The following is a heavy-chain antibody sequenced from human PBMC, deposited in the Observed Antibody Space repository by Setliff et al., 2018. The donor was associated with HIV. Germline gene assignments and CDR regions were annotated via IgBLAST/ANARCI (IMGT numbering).Heavy chain of an antibody. J-gene: IGHJ4*02. CDR1: GYSFTAYQ. CDR2: MNPSTGEV. Sequence: ASVKVSRKTFGYSFTAYQINWVRQATGQALEWMAWMNPSTGEVGYAQKFQGRLAMTRDSSANIAYMELRGLRSEDTAIYYCARPSHVYGDNGPLGYWGQGTLVTVSS. CDR3: ARPSHVYGDNGPLGY. D-gene: IGHD2-21*01. V-gene: IGHV1-8*01.